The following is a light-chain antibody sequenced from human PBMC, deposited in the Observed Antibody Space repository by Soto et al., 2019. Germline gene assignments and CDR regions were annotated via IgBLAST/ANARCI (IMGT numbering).Light chain of an antibody. CDR3: QQYHKYSWT. CDR2: DAS. CDR1: QSTSTW. V-gene: IGKV1-5*01. Sequence: DIPMTQSPSTLSASVGDRVTITCRASQSTSTWLAWYQQKPGKAPKLLIYDASSLESGVPSRFSGSGSGTDFTLTISSLQPDDFATYYCQQYHKYSWTFGQGTKVEIK. J-gene: IGKJ1*01.